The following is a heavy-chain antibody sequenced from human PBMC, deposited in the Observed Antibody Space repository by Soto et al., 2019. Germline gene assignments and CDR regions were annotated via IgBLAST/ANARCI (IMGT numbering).Heavy chain of an antibody. V-gene: IGHV3-23*01. D-gene: IGHD3-22*01. Sequence: EVQLLESGGGLVQPGGSLRLSCTASGFTFSGYAMSWVRQSPGKELEWFPAITGDGHRTYYADSVEGRFTISRVNSKKTLFLQMNSLRTEDTAIYHCAKRDYYASATFSPLFESWGQGVLVTVSS. CDR1: GFTFSGYA. J-gene: IGHJ4*02. CDR2: ITGDGHRT. CDR3: AKRDYYASATFSPLFES.